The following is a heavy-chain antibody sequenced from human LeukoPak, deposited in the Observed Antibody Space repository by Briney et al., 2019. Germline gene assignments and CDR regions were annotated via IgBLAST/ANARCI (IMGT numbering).Heavy chain of an antibody. Sequence: ASVKVSCKASGYTFTTYDINWVRQATGQGLEWMGWMNPNSGNTGYAQKFQGRVTMTRNTSISTAYMELSSLRSEDTAVYYCARGYRHVKVFSYWGQGTLVTVSS. CDR3: ARGYRHVKVFSY. CDR1: GYTFTTYD. V-gene: IGHV1-8*01. D-gene: IGHD3-16*02. J-gene: IGHJ4*02. CDR2: MNPNSGNT.